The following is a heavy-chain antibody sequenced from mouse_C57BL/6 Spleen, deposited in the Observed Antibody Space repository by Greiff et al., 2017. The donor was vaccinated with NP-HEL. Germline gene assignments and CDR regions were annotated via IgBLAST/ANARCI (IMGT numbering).Heavy chain of an antibody. CDR1: GYAFTNYL. Sequence: QVQLKESGAELVRPGTSVKVSCKASGYAFTNYLIEWVKQRPGQGLEWIGVINPGSGGTNYNEKFKGKATLTADKSSSTAYMQLSSLTSEDSAVYFCARRGGGPLDYWGQGTTLTVSS. J-gene: IGHJ2*01. V-gene: IGHV1-54*01. CDR2: INPGSGGT. CDR3: ARRGGGPLDY. D-gene: IGHD1-1*02.